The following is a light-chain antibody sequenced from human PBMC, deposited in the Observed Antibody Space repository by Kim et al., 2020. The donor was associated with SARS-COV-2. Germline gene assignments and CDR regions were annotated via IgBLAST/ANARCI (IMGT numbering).Light chain of an antibody. Sequence: SYELTQPPSVSVAPGKTARITCGGNNIGSKSVHWYQQKPGQAPVLVIYYDSDRPSGIPERFSGSNSGNTATLTISRVEAGDEADYYCQVWDSSSDPLNWVFGGGTQLTVL. V-gene: IGLV3-21*04. J-gene: IGLJ3*02. CDR2: YDS. CDR1: NIGSKS. CDR3: QVWDSSSDPLNWV.